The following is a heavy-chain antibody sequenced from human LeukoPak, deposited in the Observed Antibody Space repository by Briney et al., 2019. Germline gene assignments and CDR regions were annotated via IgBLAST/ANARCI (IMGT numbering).Heavy chain of an antibody. Sequence: ASVKVSSKASLYTLTAYYMQCGRETPGQRVGWMGWINPKRGGTNYAQTFPGAVTMTRDTTISTAYMGLSRVRSDDTAVYYCARGGSWIQLWSTSYYYYMDVWGKGNTVTVSS. V-gene: IGHV1-2*02. J-gene: IGHJ6*03. D-gene: IGHD5-18*01. CDR1: LYTLTAYY. CDR2: INPKRGGT. CDR3: ARGGSWIQLWSTSYYYYMDV.